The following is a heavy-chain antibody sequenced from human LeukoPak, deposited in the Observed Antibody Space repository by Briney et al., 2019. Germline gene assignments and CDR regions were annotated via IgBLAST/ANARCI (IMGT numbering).Heavy chain of an antibody. J-gene: IGHJ4*02. Sequence: GRSLRLSCAASGFTFSSYGMHWVRQAPGKGLEWVAVIWYDGSNKYHADSVKGRFTISRDNSKNTLYLQMNSLRAEDTAVYYCAKDEGLVPLYYFDYWGQGTLVTVSS. CDR1: GFTFSSYG. CDR3: AKDEGLVPLYYFDY. D-gene: IGHD6-6*01. CDR2: IWYDGSNK. V-gene: IGHV3-33*06.